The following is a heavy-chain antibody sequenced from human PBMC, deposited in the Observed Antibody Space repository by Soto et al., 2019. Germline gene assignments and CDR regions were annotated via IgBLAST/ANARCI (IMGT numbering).Heavy chain of an antibody. J-gene: IGHJ4*02. Sequence: PSETLSLTCTVSGGSIYRSGYYWGWIRQPPGRGLEWIGNIDYNGFTYSNPSLKSRVTISRDTSKNQFSLKLTSVTAADTALYYCGKVLVGVTGHTDSDSWGPGTLVTVSS. CDR2: IDYNGFT. D-gene: IGHD2-15*01. V-gene: IGHV4-39*01. CDR1: GGSIYRSGYY. CDR3: GKVLVGVTGHTDSDS.